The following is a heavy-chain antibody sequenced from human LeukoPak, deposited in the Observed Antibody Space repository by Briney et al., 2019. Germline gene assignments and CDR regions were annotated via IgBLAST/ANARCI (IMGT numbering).Heavy chain of an antibody. CDR3: ARRGRAAHAFDI. J-gene: IGHJ3*02. CDR2: INSGGET. D-gene: IGHD6-6*01. CDR1: GFTFSSYW. Sequence: GGSLRLSCAASGFTFSSYWMSWVRQAPGKGLEWVSIINSGGETYYADSVKGRFTVSRDNSKNTVYFLMNSLRAEDTAVYYCARRGRAAHAFDIWGQGTMVTVSS. V-gene: IGHV3-66*04.